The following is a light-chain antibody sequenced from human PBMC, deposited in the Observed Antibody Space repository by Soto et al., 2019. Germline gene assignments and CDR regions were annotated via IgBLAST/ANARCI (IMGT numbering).Light chain of an antibody. CDR2: GAS. CDR3: QQYGSSPRT. V-gene: IGKV3-20*01. Sequence: EIVLTQSPGTLSLSPGERATLSCRASQSVSSSYLAWYQQKPGQALRLLIDGASSRATGIPDRFSGSGSGTDFTLSISRLEPEAFAVYYCQQYGSSPRTLGQGTKVEIK. CDR1: QSVSSSY. J-gene: IGKJ1*01.